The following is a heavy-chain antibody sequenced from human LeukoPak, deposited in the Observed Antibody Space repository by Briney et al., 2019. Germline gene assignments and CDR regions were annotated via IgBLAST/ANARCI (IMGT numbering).Heavy chain of an antibody. CDR1: GFTFSSYS. CDR3: AKRLAYYYDNSGLTDTFDI. Sequence: GGSLRLSCAASGFTFSSYSMNWVRQAPGKGLEWVSHITASGTAMFYADSVKGRFTISRDNSRNTLYLQMNSLRAEDTAAYYCAKRLAYYYDNSGLTDTFDIWGQGTMVTVSS. D-gene: IGHD3-22*01. CDR2: ITASGTAM. V-gene: IGHV3-23*01. J-gene: IGHJ3*02.